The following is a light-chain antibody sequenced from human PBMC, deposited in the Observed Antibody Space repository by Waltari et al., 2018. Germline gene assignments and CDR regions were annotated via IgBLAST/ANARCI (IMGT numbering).Light chain of an antibody. CDR1: SRDVGSYIH. J-gene: IGLJ2*01. CDR3: SSYTGIRSVI. V-gene: IGLV2-8*01. CDR2: EVY. Sequence: QSALTQPPSASGSPGQSVTISCSGSSRDVGSYIHVSWYQQHPGKAPRLIIYEVYKRPSGVPDRFSGSKSGNTASLTVSGLQSEDEAVYFCSSYTGIRSVIFGGGTHLSVL.